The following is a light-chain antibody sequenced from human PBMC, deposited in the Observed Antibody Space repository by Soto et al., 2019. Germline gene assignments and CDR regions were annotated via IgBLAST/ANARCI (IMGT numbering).Light chain of an antibody. V-gene: IGKV3-20*01. J-gene: IGKJ1*01. CDR2: DAS. CDR1: QSVSRY. Sequence: EIVLTQSPGTLSLSPGERATLSCRASQSVSRYLAWYQQKPGQAPRLRIYDASSRATGIPDRFSGSGSGTDFTLTISRLEPEEFPVYYCQQYGPSPGFGQGTKVEIK. CDR3: QQYGPSPG.